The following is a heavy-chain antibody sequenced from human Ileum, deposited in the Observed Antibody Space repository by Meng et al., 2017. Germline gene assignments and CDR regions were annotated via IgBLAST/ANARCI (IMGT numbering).Heavy chain of an antibody. CDR3: ARGWSDGYSTYFDY. J-gene: IGHJ4*02. CDR2: IRTSSTYM. Sequence: GESLKISCAASGFTFSSYTLTWVRQAPGKGLEWVSSIRTSSTYMFYADSLKGRFTISRDNARNSLSLQMNRLRAEDTAVYYCARGWSDGYSTYFDYWGQGTLVTVSS. CDR1: GFTFSSYT. D-gene: IGHD5-24*01. V-gene: IGHV3-21*01.